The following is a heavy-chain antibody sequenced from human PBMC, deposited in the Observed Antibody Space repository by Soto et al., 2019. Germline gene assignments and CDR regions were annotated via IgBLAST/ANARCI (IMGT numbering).Heavy chain of an antibody. Sequence: SETLSLTCTVSGGSISSYYWSWIRQPPGKGLEWIGYIYYSGSTNYNPSLKSRVTISVDTSKNQFSLKLSSVTAADTAVYYCARHGYSSGWYVPYFDYWGQGTLVTVSS. D-gene: IGHD6-19*01. CDR1: GGSISSYY. CDR2: IYYSGST. J-gene: IGHJ4*02. CDR3: ARHGYSSGWYVPYFDY. V-gene: IGHV4-59*08.